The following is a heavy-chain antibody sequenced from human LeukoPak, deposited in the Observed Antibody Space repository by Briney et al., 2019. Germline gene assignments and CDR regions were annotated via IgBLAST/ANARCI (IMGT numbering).Heavy chain of an antibody. CDR1: GFTFSSYV. D-gene: IGHD3-10*01. Sequence: GGSLRLSCAASGFTFSSYVMHWVRQAPGKGLEWVAIISYDGSNEYYADSVKGRFTISRDNSKNTLYLQMNSLRAEDTAVYYCAKDSGMVRGTRGPEPADYWGQGTLVTVSS. V-gene: IGHV3-30*04. CDR2: ISYDGSNE. J-gene: IGHJ4*02. CDR3: AKDSGMVRGTRGPEPADY.